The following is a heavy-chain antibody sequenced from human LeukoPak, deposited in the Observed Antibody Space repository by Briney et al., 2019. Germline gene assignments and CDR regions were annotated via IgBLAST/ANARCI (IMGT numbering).Heavy chain of an antibody. CDR3: ARSVRSFAQYYFDY. J-gene: IGHJ4*02. Sequence: SETLSLTCSVSGGYIGSSLHYWGWIRQTPGKGLEWIVTVYYSGTTFYNPSLKSRVTISLDTSKNEFSLKLNSATDADTAVYYCARSVRSFAQYYFDYWGQGTLVTVSS. V-gene: IGHV4-39*01. CDR2: VYYSGTT. CDR1: GGYIGSSLHY. D-gene: IGHD3-3*01.